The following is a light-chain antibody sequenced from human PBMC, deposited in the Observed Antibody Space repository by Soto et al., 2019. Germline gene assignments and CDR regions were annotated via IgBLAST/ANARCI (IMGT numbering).Light chain of an antibody. Sequence: QSVLTQPPSASGTPGQRVTISCSGSGSSIGTNTVNWYRQLPGTTPKLLIYGDNQRPSGVPDRFSGSKSGTSASLAISGLHSEDEAEYYCAASDGSLNNVLFGGGTKLTVL. CDR2: GDN. CDR3: AASDGSLNNVL. CDR1: GSSIGTNT. J-gene: IGLJ2*01. V-gene: IGLV1-44*01.